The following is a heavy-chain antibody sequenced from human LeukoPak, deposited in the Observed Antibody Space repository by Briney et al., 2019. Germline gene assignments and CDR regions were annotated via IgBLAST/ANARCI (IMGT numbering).Heavy chain of an antibody. D-gene: IGHD3-3*01. CDR1: GGTFSSYT. CDR2: IIPIFGTA. Sequence: GASVKVSCKASGGTFSSYTISWVRQAPGQGLEWMGGIIPIFGTANYAQKFQGRVTITTDESTSTAYMELSSLRSEDTAVYYCASGGVVIYNWFDPWGQGTLVTVSS. J-gene: IGHJ5*02. V-gene: IGHV1-69*05. CDR3: ASGGVVIYNWFDP.